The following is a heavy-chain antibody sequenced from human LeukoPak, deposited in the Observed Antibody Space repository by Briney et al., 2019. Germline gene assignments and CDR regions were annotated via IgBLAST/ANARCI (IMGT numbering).Heavy chain of an antibody. CDR3: ARRLAVAGNFDY. D-gene: IGHD6-19*01. CDR1: GFPFSSYA. V-gene: IGHV3-23*01. J-gene: IGHJ4*02. CDR2: ISVSGSST. Sequence: PGGSLRLSCAASGFPFSSYAVSWVRQAPGEGLEWVSTISVSGSSTYYADSVKGRFTISSDNSENTLYLQMNSLRVEDTAVYYCARRLAVAGNFDYWGQGALVTVSS.